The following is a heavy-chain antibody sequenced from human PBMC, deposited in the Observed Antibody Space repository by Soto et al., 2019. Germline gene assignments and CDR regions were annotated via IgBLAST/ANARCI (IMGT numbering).Heavy chain of an antibody. CDR1: GGTFSSYA. J-gene: IGHJ3*02. CDR2: VIPLYGTP. V-gene: IGHV1-69*06. D-gene: IGHD3-3*01. CDR3: AKPFLEWVYDAVHI. Sequence: QVQLVQSGAEVKKPGSSVKVSCKASGGTFSSYAISWVRQAPGQGLEWMGGVIPLYGTPNYSQKFQGRVTITADKSKSTGYRELSSLRSEDTGAYYCAKPFLEWVYDAVHIGGQGTMVTVSS.